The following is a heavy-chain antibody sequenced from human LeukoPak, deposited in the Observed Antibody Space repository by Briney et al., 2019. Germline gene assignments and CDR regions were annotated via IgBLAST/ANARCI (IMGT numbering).Heavy chain of an antibody. CDR3: ARGYCSGGNCYYFDY. V-gene: IGHV4-59*01. D-gene: IGHD2-15*01. CDR1: GGSINSYY. Sequence: SETLSLTCTVSGGSINSYYRSWIRQPPGKGLEWIGYIYYIGSTNYNPSLKSRVTISVDTSKNQFSLKLSSVTAADTAVYYCARGYCSGGNCYYFDYWGQGTLVTVSS. J-gene: IGHJ4*02. CDR2: IYYIGST.